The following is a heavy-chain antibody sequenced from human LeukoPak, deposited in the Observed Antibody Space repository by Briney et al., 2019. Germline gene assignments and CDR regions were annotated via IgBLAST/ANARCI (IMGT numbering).Heavy chain of an antibody. CDR1: GFTFSSNG. CDR3: ARANSLMVRGVISYFDS. D-gene: IGHD3-10*01. J-gene: IGHJ4*02. CDR2: ISSTGATI. Sequence: GGSLRLSCAASGFTFSSNGMNWVRQAPGKGLDFIAYISSTGATIYYAGSLKGRFTISRDNARNSLYLQMNSLRDEDTAVYFCARANSLMVRGVISYFDSWGQGTLVTVSS. V-gene: IGHV3-48*02.